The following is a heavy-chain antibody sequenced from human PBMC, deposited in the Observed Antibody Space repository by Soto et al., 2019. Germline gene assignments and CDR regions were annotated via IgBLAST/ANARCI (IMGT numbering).Heavy chain of an antibody. V-gene: IGHV3-33*01. CDR2: IWYDGSNK. J-gene: IGHJ6*02. CDR3: ARGNNYDSWSGYYTGYYYYGMDV. Sequence: GGSLRLSCAASGFTFSSYGMHWVRQAPGKGLEWVAVIWYDGSNKYYADSVKGRFTISRDNSKNTLYLQMNSLRAEDTAVYYCARGNNYDSWSGYYTGYYYYGMDVWGQGTTVTVSS. D-gene: IGHD3-3*01. CDR1: GFTFSSYG.